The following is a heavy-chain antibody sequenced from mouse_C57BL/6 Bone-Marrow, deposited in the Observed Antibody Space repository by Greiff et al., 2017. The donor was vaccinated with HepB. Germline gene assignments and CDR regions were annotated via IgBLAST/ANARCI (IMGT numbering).Heavy chain of an antibody. D-gene: IGHD2-2*01. CDR3: ARWLRRRRGFAY. V-gene: IGHV1-54*01. CDR1: GYAFTNYL. Sequence: QVHVKQSGAELVRPGTSVKVSCKASGYAFTNYLIEWVKQRPGQGLEWIGVINPGSGGTNYNEKFKGKATLTADKSSSTAYMQLSSLTSEDSAVYFCARWLRRRRGFAYWGQGTLVTVSA. CDR2: INPGSGGT. J-gene: IGHJ3*01.